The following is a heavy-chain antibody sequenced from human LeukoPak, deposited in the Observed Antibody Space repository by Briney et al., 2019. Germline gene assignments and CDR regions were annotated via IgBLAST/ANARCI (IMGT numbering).Heavy chain of an antibody. CDR1: GYTFTGYY. CDR2: ISAYNGNT. D-gene: IGHD5-18*01. Sequence: ASVKVSCKASGYTFTGYYMHWVRQAPGQGLEWMGWISAYNGNTNYAQKLQGRVTMTTDTSTSTAYMELRSLRSDDTAVYYCARVNVDTAMPAWVWGQGTLVTVSS. V-gene: IGHV1-18*04. J-gene: IGHJ4*02. CDR3: ARVNVDTAMPAWV.